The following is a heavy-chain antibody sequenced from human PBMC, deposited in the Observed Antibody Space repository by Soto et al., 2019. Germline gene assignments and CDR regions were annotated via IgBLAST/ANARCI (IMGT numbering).Heavy chain of an antibody. CDR1: GVTLSNVW. CDR3: ARDSGIGYPDYDSDYDMDV. Sequence: GGSLRLSCAVSGVTLSNVWMNWVRQAPGKGPEWVGRIKSETDGGTTDYAAPVKGRFTISRDDSENTLYLQMNSLKTEDTAVYYCARDSGIGYPDYDSDYDMDVWGQGTTVTVSS. CDR2: IKSETDGGTT. J-gene: IGHJ6*01. V-gene: IGHV3-15*07. D-gene: IGHD5-18*01.